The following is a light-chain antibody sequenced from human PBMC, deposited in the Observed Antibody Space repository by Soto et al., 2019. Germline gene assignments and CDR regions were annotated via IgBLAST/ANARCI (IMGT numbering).Light chain of an antibody. Sequence: DIQMTQSPYTLSASVGDRVTVTCRASQGISTWLAWYQQKPGTAPKLLIYDASSLESGVPSRFSGSGSGTDFTLTISSLQPEDFATYYCQQSYSNPWTFGQGTKVDNK. V-gene: IGKV1-5*01. CDR1: QGISTW. CDR3: QQSYSNPWT. J-gene: IGKJ1*01. CDR2: DAS.